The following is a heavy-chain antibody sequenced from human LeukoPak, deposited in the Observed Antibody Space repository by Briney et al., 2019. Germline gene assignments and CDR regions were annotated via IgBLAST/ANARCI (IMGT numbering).Heavy chain of an antibody. J-gene: IGHJ4*02. CDR3: ARDQSAGYSSNDFDY. D-gene: IGHD6-13*01. CDR1: GFTFDDYG. V-gene: IGHV3-20*04. Sequence: PGGSLSLSCAASGFTFDDYGMSWVRQAPGKGLEWVSGINWNGGSTVYADSVKGRFTISRDNAKNSLYLQMNSLRAEDTALYYCARDQSAGYSSNDFDYWGQGTLVTVSS. CDR2: INWNGGST.